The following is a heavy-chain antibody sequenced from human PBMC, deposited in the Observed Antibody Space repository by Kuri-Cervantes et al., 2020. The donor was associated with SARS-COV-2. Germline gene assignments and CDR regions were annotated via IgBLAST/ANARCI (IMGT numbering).Heavy chain of an antibody. CDR1: GGSISSYY. D-gene: IGHD2-2*02. Sequence: SETLSLTCTVSGGSISSYYWSWIRQPAGKGLEWIGYIYTSGSTYYNPSLKSRVTISVDTSKNQFSLKLSSVTAADTAVYYCARDIVVVPAAITWFDPWGQGTLITVSS. J-gene: IGHJ5*02. CDR2: IYTSGST. V-gene: IGHV4-4*09. CDR3: ARDIVVVPAAITWFDP.